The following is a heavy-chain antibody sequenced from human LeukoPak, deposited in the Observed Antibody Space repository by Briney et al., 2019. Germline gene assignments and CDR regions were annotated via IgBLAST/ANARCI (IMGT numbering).Heavy chain of an antibody. V-gene: IGHV1-2*02. Sequence: GASVKVSCKASGYTFTGYYMHWVRQAPGQGLEWMGWINPNGGGTNYAQKFQGRVTMTRDTSISTAYMELSRLRSDDTAVYYCARGAGIAAAGTRYYFDYWGQGTLVTVSS. CDR2: INPNGGGT. D-gene: IGHD6-13*01. J-gene: IGHJ4*02. CDR3: ARGAGIAAAGTRYYFDY. CDR1: GYTFTGYY.